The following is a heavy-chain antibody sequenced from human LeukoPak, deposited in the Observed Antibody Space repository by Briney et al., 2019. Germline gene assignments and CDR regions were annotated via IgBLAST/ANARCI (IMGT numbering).Heavy chain of an antibody. D-gene: IGHD2-2*01. CDR2: ISSSSSTI. V-gene: IGHV3-48*01. J-gene: IGHJ5*02. CDR3: AKDLVVVPAAGGWFDP. CDR1: GFTFSSYS. Sequence: GGSLRLSCAASGFTFSSYSMNWVRQAPGKGLEWVSYISSSSSTIYYADSVKGRFTISRDNSKNTLYLQMNNLRAEDTAVYYCAKDLVVVPAAGGWFDPWGQGTLVTVSS.